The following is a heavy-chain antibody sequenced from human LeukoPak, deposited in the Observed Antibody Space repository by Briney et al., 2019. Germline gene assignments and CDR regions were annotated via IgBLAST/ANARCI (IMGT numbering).Heavy chain of an antibody. CDR1: GGSISSYY. CDR3: AGYSYGIGAIDY. Sequence: PSETLSLTCTVSGGSISSYYWSWIRQPPGKGLEWIGYIYYSGGTNYNPSLKSRVTISVDTSKNQFSLKLSSVTAADTAVYYCAGYSYGIGAIDYWGQGTLVTVSS. D-gene: IGHD5-18*01. CDR2: IYYSGGT. V-gene: IGHV4-59*08. J-gene: IGHJ4*02.